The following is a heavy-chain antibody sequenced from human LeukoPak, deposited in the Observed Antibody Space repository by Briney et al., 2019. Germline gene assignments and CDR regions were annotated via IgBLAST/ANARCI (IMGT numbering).Heavy chain of an antibody. CDR2: INPSGGST. J-gene: IGHJ6*02. Sequence: ASVKVSCKASGYTFTSYYMHWVRQAPGQGLEWMGIINPSGGSTSYAQKFQGRVTMTRDTSTSAVYMELSSLRSDDTAVYYCARVDSYYDFWSGYYRGYYYYGMDVWGQGTTVTVSS. CDR3: ARVDSYYDFWSGYYRGYYYYGMDV. D-gene: IGHD3-3*01. CDR1: GYTFTSYY. V-gene: IGHV1-46*01.